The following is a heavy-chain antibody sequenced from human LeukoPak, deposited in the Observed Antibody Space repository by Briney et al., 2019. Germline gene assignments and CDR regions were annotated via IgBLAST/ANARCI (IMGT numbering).Heavy chain of an antibody. CDR1: GFTFSSYG. V-gene: IGHV3-30*02. CDR2: IRYDGSNK. J-gene: IGHJ4*02. CDR3: ARHRLSTSSGEGPTFFDF. Sequence: PGGSLRLSCAASGFTFSSYGMHWVRQAPGKGLEWVAFIRYDGSNKYYADSVKGRFTISRDNSKNTLYLQMNSLRAEDTAVYYCARHRLSTSSGEGPTFFDFWGQGTQVTVSS. D-gene: IGHD6-6*01.